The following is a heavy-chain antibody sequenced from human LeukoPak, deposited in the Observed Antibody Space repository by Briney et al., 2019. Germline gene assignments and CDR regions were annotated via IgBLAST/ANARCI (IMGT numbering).Heavy chain of an antibody. CDR3: TARIAAAGTLNDY. Sequence: PGGFLRLSCAASGFTFSNAWMSWVRQAPGKGLEWVGRIKSKTDGGTTDYAAPVKGRFTISRDDSKNTLYLQMNSLKTEDTAVYYCTARIAAAGTLNDYWGQGTLVTVSS. CDR2: IKSKTDGGTT. V-gene: IGHV3-15*01. D-gene: IGHD6-13*01. J-gene: IGHJ4*02. CDR1: GFTFSNAW.